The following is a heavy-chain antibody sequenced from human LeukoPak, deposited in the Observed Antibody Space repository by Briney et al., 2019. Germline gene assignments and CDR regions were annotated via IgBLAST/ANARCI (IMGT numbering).Heavy chain of an antibody. D-gene: IGHD6-13*01. CDR1: GGSISSGGYY. CDR3: AKTRPLDSSSWSHGDY. CDR2: IYYSGST. J-gene: IGHJ4*02. V-gene: IGHV4-31*03. Sequence: PSETLSLTCTVSGGSISSGGYYWSWIRQHPGKGLEWIGYIYYSGSTYYNPSLKSRVTISVDTSKNQFSLKLSSVTAADTAVYYCAKTRPLDSSSWSHGDYWGQGTLVTVSS.